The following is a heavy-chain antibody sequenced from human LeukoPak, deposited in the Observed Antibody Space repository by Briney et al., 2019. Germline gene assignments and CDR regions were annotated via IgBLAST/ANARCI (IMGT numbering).Heavy chain of an antibody. Sequence: PGGSLRLSCAASGFTFSSYAMSWVRQAPGKGLEWVSAISGSGGSTYYADSVKGRFTISRDNSKNTLYLQMNSLRAEDTAVYYSAKWVVVVAATVGGYFDYWGQGTLVTVSS. CDR2: ISGSGGST. D-gene: IGHD2-15*01. J-gene: IGHJ4*02. CDR3: AKWVVVVAATVGGYFDY. V-gene: IGHV3-23*01. CDR1: GFTFSSYA.